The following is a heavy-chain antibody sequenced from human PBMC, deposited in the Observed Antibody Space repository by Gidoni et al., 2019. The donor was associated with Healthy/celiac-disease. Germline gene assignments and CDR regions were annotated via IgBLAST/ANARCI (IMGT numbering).Heavy chain of an antibody. J-gene: IGHJ6*02. CDR2: INPNSGGT. CDR3: ARGNELWSGYSYYYYGMDV. D-gene: IGHD3-3*01. V-gene: IGHV1-2*04. Sequence: QVQLVQSGAEVKKPGASVKVSCQASGYTFTGYYMHWVRQAPGQGLEWMGWINPNSGGTNYAQKFQGWVTMTRDTSISTAYMELSRLRSDDTAVYYCARGNELWSGYSYYYYGMDVWGQGTTVTVSS. CDR1: GYTFTGYY.